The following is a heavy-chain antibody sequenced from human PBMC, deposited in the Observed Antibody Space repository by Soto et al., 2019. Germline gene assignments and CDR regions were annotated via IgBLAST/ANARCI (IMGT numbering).Heavy chain of an antibody. CDR2: ISAYNGNT. J-gene: IGHJ4*02. CDR3: ARSTSDY. D-gene: IGHD1-1*01. Sequence: GASVKGSCQGSGYIFTHYEIGLVRQAPGQGLEWLGWISAYNGNTDYAQKLQGRVTMTTDTSTTTAYMELRSLRSDYTAVYYCARSTSDYWGQGTLVTGSS. V-gene: IGHV1-18*01. CDR1: GYIFTHYE.